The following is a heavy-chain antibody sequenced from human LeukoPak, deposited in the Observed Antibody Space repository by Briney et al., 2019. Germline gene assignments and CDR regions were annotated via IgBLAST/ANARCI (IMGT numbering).Heavy chain of an antibody. Sequence: SWVRQHPGKGLEWIGYIYYSGSTYYNPSLKSRVTISVDTSKNQFSLKLSSVTAADTAVYYCARGLRYFDWLLSYYFDYWGQGTLVTVSS. CDR3: ARGLRYFDWLLSYYFDY. CDR2: IYYSGST. J-gene: IGHJ4*02. V-gene: IGHV4-31*02. D-gene: IGHD3-9*01.